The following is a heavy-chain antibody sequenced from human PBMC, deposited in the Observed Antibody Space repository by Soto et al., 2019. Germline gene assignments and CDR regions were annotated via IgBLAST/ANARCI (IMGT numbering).Heavy chain of an antibody. CDR2: TSNTGST. J-gene: IGHJ5*02. Sequence: SEPLSLTCTVSGDSIRSGAHYWTWIRQDPGKGLEWIGYTSNTGSTYYNPSLKSRLNILLDTSKNQFSLRLSSVTAADTAMYYCAREGDRYYDTSGYFVAWFDPWGQGILVTVSS. D-gene: IGHD3-22*01. CDR3: AREGDRYYDTSGYFVAWFDP. CDR1: GDSIRSGAHY. V-gene: IGHV4-31*03.